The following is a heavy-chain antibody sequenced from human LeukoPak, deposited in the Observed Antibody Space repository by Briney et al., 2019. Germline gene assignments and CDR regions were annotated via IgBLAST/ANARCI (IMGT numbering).Heavy chain of an antibody. V-gene: IGHV4-59*08. CDR2: TYYSGST. D-gene: IGHD3-10*01. CDR1: GRSISSYS. Sequence: SQTLSLTCTVSGRSISSYSWSWIRQPPGKGLEWIGYTYYSGSTNYKPSLKSRVTISVDTSKNQFSLKLSSVSAADTAVYYCARTRAIGEFDYWGQGTLVTVSS. CDR3: ARTRAIGEFDY. J-gene: IGHJ4*02.